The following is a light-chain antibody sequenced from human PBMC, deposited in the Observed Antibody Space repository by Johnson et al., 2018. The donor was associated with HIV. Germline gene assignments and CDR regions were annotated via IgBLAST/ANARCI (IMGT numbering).Light chain of an antibody. Sequence: QSVLTQPPSVSAAPGQKVTISCSGSTSKIGNNYVSWYQHLPGAAPKLLIYDNNKRPSGIPDRFSGSKSGTSATLGITGLQTGDEADYYCGTWDSSLSAYVFGTWTKVTVL. CDR3: GTWDSSLSAYV. CDR2: DNN. J-gene: IGLJ1*01. V-gene: IGLV1-51*01. CDR1: TSKIGNNY.